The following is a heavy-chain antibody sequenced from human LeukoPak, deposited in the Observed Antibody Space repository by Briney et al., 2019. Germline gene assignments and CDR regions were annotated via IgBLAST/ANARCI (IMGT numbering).Heavy chain of an antibody. CDR2: IYSGGST. D-gene: IGHD6-19*01. J-gene: IGHJ4*02. CDR1: GFTVSSNY. V-gene: IGHV3-66*02. Sequence: GGSLRLSCAASGFTVSSNYMSWVRQAPGQGLEWVSVIYSGGSTYYADSVKGRFTISRDNSKNTLYLQMNSLRAEDTAVYYCARGRRSGWYVYFDYWGQGTLVTVSS. CDR3: ARGRRSGWYVYFDY.